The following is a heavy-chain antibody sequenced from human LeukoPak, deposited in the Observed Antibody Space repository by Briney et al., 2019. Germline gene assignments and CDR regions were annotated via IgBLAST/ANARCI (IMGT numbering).Heavy chain of an antibody. CDR3: AKSLNCNLNPFDI. Sequence: GGSLRLSCAASGFTFSSYGMSWVRQAPGKGLEWVSAISGGGGSKYYADSVKGRFTISRDNSKNTLYLQMNSLRAEDTAVYYCAKSLNCNLNPFDIWGQDPMLTVSS. CDR2: ISGGGGSK. CDR1: GFTFSSYG. V-gene: IGHV3-23*01. D-gene: IGHD1-1*01. J-gene: IGHJ3*02.